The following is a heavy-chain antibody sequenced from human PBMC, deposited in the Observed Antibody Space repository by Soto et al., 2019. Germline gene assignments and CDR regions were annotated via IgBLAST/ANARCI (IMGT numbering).Heavy chain of an antibody. CDR2: IYYSGST. J-gene: IGHJ6*02. CDR1: GGSISSGGYY. CDR3: AREALVWSPDPYGDYENGYYYYGMDV. Sequence: SETLSLTCTVSGGSISSGGYYWSWIRQHPGKGLEWIGYIYYSGSTYYNPSLKSRVTISVDTSKNQFSLKLSSVTAADTAVYYCAREALVWSPDPYGDYENGYYYYGMDVWGQGTTVTVSS. V-gene: IGHV4-31*03. D-gene: IGHD4-17*01.